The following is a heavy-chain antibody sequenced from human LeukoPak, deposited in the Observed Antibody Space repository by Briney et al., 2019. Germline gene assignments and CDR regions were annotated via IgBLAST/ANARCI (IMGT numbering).Heavy chain of an antibody. CDR2: IYYSEST. V-gene: IGHV4-59*01. D-gene: IGHD6-13*01. CDR3: ARRPSSSWFYFDY. Sequence: PSETLSLTCTVSGGSICTYYRCWIRQPPGKGLERIGYIYYSESTNYNPSLKSRVTISVDTSKNQFSLKVNSVTAADTAVYYCARRPSSSWFYFDYWGQGTLVTVSS. CDR1: GGSICTYY. J-gene: IGHJ4*02.